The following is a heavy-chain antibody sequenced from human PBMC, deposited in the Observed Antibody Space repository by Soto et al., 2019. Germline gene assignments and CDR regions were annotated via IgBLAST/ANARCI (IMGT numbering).Heavy chain of an antibody. CDR2: IYSGGST. CDR1: GFTVSSNY. D-gene: IGHD3-22*01. Sequence: GGSLRLSCAASGFTVSSNYMSWVRQAPGKGLEWVSVIYSGGSTYYADSVKGRFTISRDNSKNTLYLQMNSLRAEDTAVYYCARALSEDSSGYFDYWGQGTLGTVSS. V-gene: IGHV3-66*01. CDR3: ARALSEDSSGYFDY. J-gene: IGHJ4*02.